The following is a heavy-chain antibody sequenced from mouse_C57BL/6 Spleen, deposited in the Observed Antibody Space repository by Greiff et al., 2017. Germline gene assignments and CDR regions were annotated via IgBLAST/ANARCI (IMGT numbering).Heavy chain of an antibody. Sequence: VQLQESGPELVKPGASVKISCKASGYAFSSSWMNWVKQRPGKGLEWIGRIYPGDGDTNYNGKFKGKATLTADKSSSTAYMQLSSLTSEDSAVYFCATYDYDVFFDYWGQGTTLTVSS. CDR3: ATYDYDVFFDY. CDR1: GYAFSSSW. D-gene: IGHD2-4*01. J-gene: IGHJ2*01. CDR2: IYPGDGDT. V-gene: IGHV1-82*01.